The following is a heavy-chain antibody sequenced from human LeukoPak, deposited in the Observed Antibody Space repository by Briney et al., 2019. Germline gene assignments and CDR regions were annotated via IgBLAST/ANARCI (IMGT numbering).Heavy chain of an antibody. V-gene: IGHV3-20*04. J-gene: IGHJ4*02. CDR2: INWNGGST. CDR1: GFTFSSYA. D-gene: IGHD4-17*01. Sequence: PGGSLRLSCAASGFTFSSYAIHWVRQAPGKGLEWVSGINWNGGSTGYADSVKGRFTISRDNAKNSLYLQMNSLRAEDTALYYCARGTVTTGFDYWGQGTLVTVSS. CDR3: ARGTVTTGFDY.